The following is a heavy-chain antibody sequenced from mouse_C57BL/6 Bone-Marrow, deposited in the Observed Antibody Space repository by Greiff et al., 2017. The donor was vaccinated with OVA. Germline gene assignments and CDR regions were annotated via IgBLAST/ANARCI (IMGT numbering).Heavy chain of an antibody. J-gene: IGHJ3*01. D-gene: IGHD2-14*01. V-gene: IGHV5-6*02. CDR3: ARHEVSRRFAY. CDR1: GFTFSSYG. Sequence: EVKLVESGGDLVKPGGSLKLSCAASGFTFSSYGMSWVRQTPDKRLEWVATISSCGSYTYYPDSVKGRFTISRDNAKNTLYLQMSSLKSEDTAMYYCARHEVSRRFAYWGQGTLVTVSA. CDR2: ISSCGSYT.